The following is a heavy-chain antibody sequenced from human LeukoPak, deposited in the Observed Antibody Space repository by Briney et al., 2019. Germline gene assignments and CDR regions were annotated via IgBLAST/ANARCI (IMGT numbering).Heavy chain of an antibody. CDR2: IYHSGST. CDR3: ARLILAAAATRFDH. CDR1: GGSISSGGYS. V-gene: IGHV4-30-2*01. Sequence: PSETLSLTCAVSGGSISSGGYSWSWIRQPPGKGLEWIGYIYHSGSTYYNPSLKSRVTISVDRSKNQFSLKLSSVTAADTAVYYCARLILAAAATRFDHWGQGTLVTVSS. J-gene: IGHJ4*02. D-gene: IGHD6-13*01.